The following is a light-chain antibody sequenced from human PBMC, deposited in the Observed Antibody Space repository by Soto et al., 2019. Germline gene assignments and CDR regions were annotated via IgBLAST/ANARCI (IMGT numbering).Light chain of an antibody. Sequence: DIVLTQSPDSLAVSLGERATINCKSSQNIFYTSNNENYLAWFQQKPGQPPKLIINWASTRQSGVPARFGGSGSGTDFTLAISSLQAEDVAVYYCQQFYTPPWTFGQGTRVEIK. CDR1: QNIFYTSNNENY. J-gene: IGKJ1*01. CDR2: WAS. CDR3: QQFYTPPWT. V-gene: IGKV4-1*01.